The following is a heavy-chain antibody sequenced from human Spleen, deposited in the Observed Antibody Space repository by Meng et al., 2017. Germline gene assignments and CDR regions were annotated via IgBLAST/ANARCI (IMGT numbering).Heavy chain of an antibody. Sequence: GESLKISCAASGFTFTTYSMHWVRQAPGEGLEWVAVISYDGSNKQYADSVKGRFTISRDNSKNTLYVEMNSLRAEDTAVYYCVGGYYYDSSGLYYVYGMDVWGQGTMVTVSS. CDR3: VGGYYYDSSGLYYVYGMDV. V-gene: IGHV3-30*01. D-gene: IGHD3-22*01. CDR2: ISYDGSNK. J-gene: IGHJ6*02. CDR1: GFTFTTYS.